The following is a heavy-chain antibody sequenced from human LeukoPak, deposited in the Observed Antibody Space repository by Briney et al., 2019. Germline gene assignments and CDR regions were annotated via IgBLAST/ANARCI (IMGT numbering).Heavy chain of an antibody. CDR2: INHSGST. CDR1: GGSFSGYY. CDR3: ARGRRGKTFDY. J-gene: IGHJ4*02. Sequence: SETLSLTCAVYGGSFSGYYWSWIRQPPGKGLEWIGEINHSGSTNYNPSLKSRVTISVDTSKNQFSLKLSSVTAADMAVYYCARGRRGKTFDYWGQGTLVTVSS. D-gene: IGHD3-16*01. V-gene: IGHV4-34*01.